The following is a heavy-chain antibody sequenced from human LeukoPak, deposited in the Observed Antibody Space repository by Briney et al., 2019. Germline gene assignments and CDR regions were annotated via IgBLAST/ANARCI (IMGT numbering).Heavy chain of an antibody. CDR2: INYIGST. CDR3: ARLLDYDSSGYPDTFDI. Sequence: SETLSLTCTVSGGSISPNYWSWIRQPPGKWLEWIGYINYIGSTNYNPSLKSRVTISIDTSKNHFSLKLSSLTAADTAVYYCARLLDYDSSGYPDTFDIWGQGTMVTVSS. D-gene: IGHD3-22*01. V-gene: IGHV4-59*01. CDR1: GGSISPNY. J-gene: IGHJ3*02.